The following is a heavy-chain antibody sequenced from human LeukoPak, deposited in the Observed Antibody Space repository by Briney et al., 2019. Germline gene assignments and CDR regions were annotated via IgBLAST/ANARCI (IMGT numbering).Heavy chain of an antibody. CDR3: ARRSDDYDSSAYYH. CDR2: INPNTGDT. D-gene: IGHD3-22*01. CDR1: GYTFTGYY. Sequence: ASVKVSCKASGYTFTGYYIHWVRQAPGQGLEWMGWINPNTGDTNYAQKFQGRVTMTMDPSISTAYMELSSLRSEDTAVYYCARRSDDYDSSAYYHWGQGTLVTVSS. V-gene: IGHV1-2*02. J-gene: IGHJ4*02.